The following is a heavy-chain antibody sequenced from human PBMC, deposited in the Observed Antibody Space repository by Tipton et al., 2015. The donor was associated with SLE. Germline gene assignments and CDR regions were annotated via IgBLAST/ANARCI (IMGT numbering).Heavy chain of an antibody. Sequence: SLRLSCLASGFPFSSLWMHWVRQPPGKGLVWVAETSSEGSITTYADSVQGRFSIYRDNAKNTLFLEMSSLRVEDTAVYYCARDGAYCSSTSCPGPFYDYWGQGTLVTVSS. CDR3: ARDGAYCSSTSCPGPFYDY. D-gene: IGHD2-2*01. CDR2: TSSEGSIT. J-gene: IGHJ4*02. CDR1: GFPFSSLW. V-gene: IGHV3-74*03.